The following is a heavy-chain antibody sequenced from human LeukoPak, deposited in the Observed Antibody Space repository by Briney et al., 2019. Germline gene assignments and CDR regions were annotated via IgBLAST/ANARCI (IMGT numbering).Heavy chain of an antibody. CDR3: AILNHPDGRVY. V-gene: IGHV5-51*01. CDR2: IYAGDSDT. J-gene: IGHJ4*02. Sequence: GESLRISCQGSGYTFTTSWIGWVRQLPGKGLEWMAIIYAGDSDTKYSPSFQGQVSISTDGSISTAYLQWSSLKASDTAMYYCAILNHPDGRVYWGQGTLVTVSS. CDR1: GYTFTTSW. D-gene: IGHD5-24*01.